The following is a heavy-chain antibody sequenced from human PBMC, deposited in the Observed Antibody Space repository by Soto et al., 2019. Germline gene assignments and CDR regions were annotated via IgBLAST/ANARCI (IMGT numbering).Heavy chain of an antibody. V-gene: IGHV1-3*01. CDR2: INAGNGNT. CDR3: ARGRQLVTYIWFDP. CDR1: GYTFTSYA. Sequence: QVQLVQSGAEVKKPGASVKVSCKASGYTFTSYAMHWVRQAPGQRLEWMGWINAGNGNTKYSQKFQGRVTITRDTSASRAYMELSSLRSEDTAVYYCARGRQLVTYIWFDPWGQGTLVTVSS. D-gene: IGHD6-6*01. J-gene: IGHJ5*02.